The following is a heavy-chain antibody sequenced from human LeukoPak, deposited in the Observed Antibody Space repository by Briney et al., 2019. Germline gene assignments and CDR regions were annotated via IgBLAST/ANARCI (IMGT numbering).Heavy chain of an antibody. D-gene: IGHD2-21*01. CDR1: VGSCSGLY. Sequence: ATLYLTCAVWVGSCSGLYWDWLRQPPGKGLEWGGEINRSGSTNYNPSLKSRVTISVDTSKNQFSLKLSSVTAADTAVYYCARGVLWLGYYHYGMDVWGKGTTVTVSS. J-gene: IGHJ6*04. CDR2: INRSGST. CDR3: ARGVLWLGYYHYGMDV. V-gene: IGHV4-34*01.